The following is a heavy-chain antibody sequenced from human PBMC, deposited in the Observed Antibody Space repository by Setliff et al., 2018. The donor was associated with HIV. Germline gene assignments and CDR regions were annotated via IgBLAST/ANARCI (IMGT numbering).Heavy chain of an antibody. CDR3: ARFRYSGSYYVGDAFDI. CDR2: ISPDDSDT. CDR1: GYVFTNYW. J-gene: IGHJ3*02. V-gene: IGHV5-51*01. D-gene: IGHD1-26*01. Sequence: PGESLKISCKSSGYVFTNYWIGCVRQMPGKGLEWMGIISPDDSDTRYSPSFQGQVTISVDKSIDTAYLQWSSLKASDTAMYYCARFRYSGSYYVGDAFDIWGQGTMVTVS.